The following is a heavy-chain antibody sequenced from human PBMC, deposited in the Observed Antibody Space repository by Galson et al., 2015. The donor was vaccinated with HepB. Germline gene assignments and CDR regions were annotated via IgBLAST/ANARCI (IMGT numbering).Heavy chain of an antibody. D-gene: IGHD1-1*01. V-gene: IGHV3-33*01. Sequence: SLRLSCAASGFNFSSYGMHWVRQAPGKGLEWVAVIWYDGSGKYYADSVKGRFIISRENSKNMLYLQMNSLRAEDTAVYYCARDPLAGYYFDHWGQGTLVTVSS. J-gene: IGHJ4*02. CDR2: IWYDGSGK. CDR3: ARDPLAGYYFDH. CDR1: GFNFSSYG.